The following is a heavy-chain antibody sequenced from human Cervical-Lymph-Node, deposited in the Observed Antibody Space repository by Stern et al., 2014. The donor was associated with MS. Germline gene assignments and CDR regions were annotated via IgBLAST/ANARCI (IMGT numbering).Heavy chain of an antibody. CDR3: ARWAYSSGWYNWFDP. D-gene: IGHD3-22*01. Sequence: QLQLQESGPGLVKPSETLSLTCTVSGGSISSSSYYWGWIRQPPGKGLEWIGSIYYSGSTYYNPSLKSRVNISVDTSKHQFAMKLSLVTAADTAVYYCARWAYSSGWYNWFDPWGQGTLVTVSS. J-gene: IGHJ5*02. V-gene: IGHV4-39*01. CDR2: IYYSGST. CDR1: GGSISSSSYY.